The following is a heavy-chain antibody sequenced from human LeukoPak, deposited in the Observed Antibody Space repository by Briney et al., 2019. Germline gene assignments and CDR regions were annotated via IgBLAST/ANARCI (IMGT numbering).Heavy chain of an antibody. CDR3: ARVVGGSRYYYDSSGYFPRFGAFDI. CDR1: GYTFTSYG. D-gene: IGHD3-22*01. Sequence: ASVKVSCKASGYTFTSYGISWVRQAPGQGLEWMGWISAYNGNTNYAQKLQGRVTMTTDTSTSTAYMELRSLRSDDTAVYYRARVVGGSRYYYDSSGYFPRFGAFDIWGQGTMVTVSS. J-gene: IGHJ3*02. CDR2: ISAYNGNT. V-gene: IGHV1-18*01.